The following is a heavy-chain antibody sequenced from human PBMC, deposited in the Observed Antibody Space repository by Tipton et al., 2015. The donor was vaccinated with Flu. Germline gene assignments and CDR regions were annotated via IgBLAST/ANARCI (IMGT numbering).Heavy chain of an antibody. Sequence: SLRLSCEGTGSIFSRNWMHWVRQAPGKGLVWVSRIDRYGSSTRHGDSVKGRFTISRDNAKNTLYLQMNSLRAEDTAVYYCAAEVERATTRYGALHNWGPGTVVTVSS. J-gene: IGHJ3*02. CDR1: GSIFSRNW. D-gene: IGHD5-24*01. CDR2: IDRYGSST. V-gene: IGHV3-74*01. CDR3: AAEVERATTRYGALHN.